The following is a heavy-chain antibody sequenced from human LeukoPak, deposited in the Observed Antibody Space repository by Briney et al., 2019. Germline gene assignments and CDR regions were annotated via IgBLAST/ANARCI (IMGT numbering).Heavy chain of an antibody. V-gene: IGHV1-69*02. J-gene: IGHJ3*02. CDR3: ASSTRIAAPAAFDI. D-gene: IGHD6-13*01. CDR1: SRTFSSYS. Sequence: GSSVKTFCNASSRTFSSYSISWVRQDTGQCLEWMGRIITMLGIANYAQKFQGRVTITADKSTSTVYMELSSLRSGDTAVYYCASSTRIAAPAAFDIWGQGTMVTVS. CDR2: IITMLGIA.